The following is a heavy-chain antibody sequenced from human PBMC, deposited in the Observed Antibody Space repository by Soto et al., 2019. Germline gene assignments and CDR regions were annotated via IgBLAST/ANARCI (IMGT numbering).Heavy chain of an antibody. D-gene: IGHD6-6*01. CDR2: ISAYNGNT. CDR1: GYTFTSYG. Sequence: GASVKVSCKASGYTFTSYGISWVRQAPGQGLEWMGWISAYNGNTNYAQKFQGRVTMTTDESTSTAYMELRSLRSEDTAVYYCAREGRSSSPGGYYYYGMDVWGQGTTVTVSS. CDR3: AREGRSSSPGGYYYYGMDV. V-gene: IGHV1-18*01. J-gene: IGHJ6*02.